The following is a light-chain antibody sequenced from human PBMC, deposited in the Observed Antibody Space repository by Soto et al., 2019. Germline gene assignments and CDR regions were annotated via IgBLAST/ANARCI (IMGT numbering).Light chain of an antibody. CDR3: QQRSNWPPGSLT. V-gene: IGKV3-11*01. CDR2: DAS. Sequence: EIVLTQSPATLSLSPGERATLSCRASQSVSSYLAWYQQKPGQAPRLLIYDASNRAPGIPARFSGSGSGPDFTLTISSLEPQHFAVYYCQQRSNWPPGSLTSRQGTRLDIK. J-gene: IGKJ5*01. CDR1: QSVSSY.